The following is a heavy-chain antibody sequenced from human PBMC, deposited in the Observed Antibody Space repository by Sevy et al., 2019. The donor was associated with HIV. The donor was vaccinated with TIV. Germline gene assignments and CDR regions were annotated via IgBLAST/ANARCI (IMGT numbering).Heavy chain of an antibody. V-gene: IGHV3-30*18. J-gene: IGHJ4*02. D-gene: IGHD3-9*01. Sequence: GGSLRLSCAASGFTFSSYGMHWVRQAPGKGLEWVAVISYDGSNKYYADSVKSRFTISSDNSKNTLYLQMNSLRAEDTAVYYCAKSAVKVDILTGYSLYFDYWGQGTLVTVSS. CDR1: GFTFSSYG. CDR3: AKSAVKVDILTGYSLYFDY. CDR2: ISYDGSNK.